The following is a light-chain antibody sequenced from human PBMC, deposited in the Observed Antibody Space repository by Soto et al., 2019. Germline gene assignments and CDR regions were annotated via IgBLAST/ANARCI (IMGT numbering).Light chain of an antibody. CDR2: WAS. CDR1: QSVLYSSNNKNY. V-gene: IGKV4-1*01. J-gene: IGKJ1*01. Sequence: DIVMTQSPDSLAVSLGERATINCKSSQSVLYSSNNKNYLAWYQQKPGQPPKLLIYWASTRESGVPDRFSGSGSGTDFTLTISSRQAEDVAVYYCQQYDSTPQTFGQVTKVEIK. CDR3: QQYDSTPQT.